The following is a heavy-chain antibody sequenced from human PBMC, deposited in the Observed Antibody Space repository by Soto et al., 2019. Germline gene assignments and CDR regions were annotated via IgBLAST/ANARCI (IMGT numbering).Heavy chain of an antibody. CDR1: GFTFSDYY. V-gene: IGHV3-11*01. D-gene: IGHD3-22*01. J-gene: IGHJ4*02. CDR2: IGSSDNII. CDR3: ASDLGYYESSGYFDY. Sequence: PGWSLRLSCAACGFTFSDYYMSWIRQAPGKGLEWVSYIGSSDNIIYYADSVKGRFTISRDNAKNSLYLQMNSLRAEDTAVYYCASDLGYYESSGYFDYWAQGTLVTVSS.